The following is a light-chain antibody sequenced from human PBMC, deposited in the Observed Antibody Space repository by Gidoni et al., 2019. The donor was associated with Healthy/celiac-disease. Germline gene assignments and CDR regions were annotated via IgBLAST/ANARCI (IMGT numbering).Light chain of an antibody. CDR1: SSNIGSNY. CDR2: RNN. CDR3: AAWYDSLRGVV. V-gene: IGLV1-47*01. Sequence: QSVLTQPPSASGTPGQRVTISCSGSSSNIGSNYVSWYQQLPGTAPKLLIYRNNQRPSGVPDRFSGSKSGTSASLAISGLRSEDEADYYCAAWYDSLRGVVFGGGTKLTVL. J-gene: IGLJ2*01.